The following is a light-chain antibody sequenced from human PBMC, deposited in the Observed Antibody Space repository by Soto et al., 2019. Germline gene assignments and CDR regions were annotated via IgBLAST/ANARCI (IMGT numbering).Light chain of an antibody. V-gene: IGLV2-11*01. J-gene: IGLJ2*01. Sequence: QSVLTQPRSVSGSPGQSVTISCTGTSNDVCDYNYVSWYQQHPAKAPKLIIYDVTKRPSRVPYRFSGSKSGNTASLTISGLQADDEADYYCCSYAGTYSFHVIFCGGTQLTVL. CDR1: SNDVCDYNY. CDR2: DVT. CDR3: CSYAGTYSFHVI.